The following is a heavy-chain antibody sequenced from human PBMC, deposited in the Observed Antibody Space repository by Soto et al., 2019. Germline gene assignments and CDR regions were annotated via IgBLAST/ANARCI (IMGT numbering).Heavy chain of an antibody. CDR3: ARDRSSGWYWNWYFDL. CDR2: IIPIFGTA. D-gene: IGHD6-19*01. CDR1: GGTFSSYA. V-gene: IGHV1-69*06. J-gene: IGHJ2*01. Sequence: QMQLVQSGAEVKKPGSSVKVSCKASGGTFSSYAISWVRQAPGQGLEWMGGIIPIFGTANYAQKFQGRVTITADKSTSTAYMELSSLRSEDTAVYYCARDRSSGWYWNWYFDLWGRGTLVTVSS.